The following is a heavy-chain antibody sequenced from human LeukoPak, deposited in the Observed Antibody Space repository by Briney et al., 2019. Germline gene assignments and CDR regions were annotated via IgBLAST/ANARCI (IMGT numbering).Heavy chain of an antibody. Sequence: PSQTLSLTCTISGGSITSGNYYWSWIRQPPGKGPEWIGYIYHTGNTDYNPSLKGRVSLSVDTSKNQFSLRLSSVTAADTAVYYCARDKHGSGSYYLYNWFDPWGQGTLVTVSS. D-gene: IGHD3-10*01. CDR1: GGSITSGNYY. J-gene: IGHJ5*02. V-gene: IGHV4-30-2*01. CDR3: ARDKHGSGSYYLYNWFDP. CDR2: IYHTGNT.